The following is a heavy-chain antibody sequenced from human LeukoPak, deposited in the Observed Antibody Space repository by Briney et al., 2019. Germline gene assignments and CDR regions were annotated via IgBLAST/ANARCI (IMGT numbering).Heavy chain of an antibody. CDR2: IYYSGII. V-gene: IGHV4-59*01. J-gene: IGHJ4*02. CDR1: GGSIRSYY. Sequence: SETLSLTCTVSGGSIRSYYWNWIRQPPGKGLEWIGYIYYSGIIDYNPSLKSRVTISLGTSKNQFSLTLRSLTAADTAVYCCARYGGNSVLDDWSQGTLVTVSS. CDR3: ARYGGNSVLDD. D-gene: IGHD4-23*01.